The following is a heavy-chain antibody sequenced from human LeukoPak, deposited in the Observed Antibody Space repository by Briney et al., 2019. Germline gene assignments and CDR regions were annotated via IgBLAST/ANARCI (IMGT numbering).Heavy chain of an antibody. CDR3: ARDNSPFSMDV. J-gene: IGHJ6*02. Sequence: RESLRLSCAASGFTFSSYSMNWVRQAPGKGLEWVSSISTSSIYIYYADSVKGRFTISRDNAKNSLYLQMNSLRAEDTAVYYCARDNSPFSMDVWGQGATVTVS. CDR2: ISTSSIYI. CDR1: GFTFSSYS. V-gene: IGHV3-21*01.